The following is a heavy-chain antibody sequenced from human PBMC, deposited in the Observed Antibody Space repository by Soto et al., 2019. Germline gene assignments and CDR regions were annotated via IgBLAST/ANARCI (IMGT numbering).Heavy chain of an antibody. CDR1: GGSFSGYY. Sequence: QVQLQQWGAGLLKPSETLSLTCAVYGGSFSGYYWSRIRQPPGKGLEWIGEINHSGSTNYNPSLKSRVTISVDTSKNQFSLKLSSVTAADTAVYYCARGQGWGLRSYYYYYMDVWGKGTTVTVSS. CDR2: INHSGST. V-gene: IGHV4-34*01. D-gene: IGHD1-26*01. CDR3: ARGQGWGLRSYYYYYMDV. J-gene: IGHJ6*03.